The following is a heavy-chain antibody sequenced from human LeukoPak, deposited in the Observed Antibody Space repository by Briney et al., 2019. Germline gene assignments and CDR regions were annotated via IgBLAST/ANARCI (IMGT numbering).Heavy chain of an antibody. Sequence: ASVKVSCKASGGTFSGYAISWVRQAPGQGLEWMGRIIPILGIANYAQKFQGRVTITADKSTSTAYMELSSLRSEDTAVYYCARSYDSYYYGMDVWGQGTTVTVSS. CDR2: IIPILGIA. D-gene: IGHD5-12*01. V-gene: IGHV1-69*04. J-gene: IGHJ6*02. CDR1: GGTFSGYA. CDR3: ARSYDSYYYGMDV.